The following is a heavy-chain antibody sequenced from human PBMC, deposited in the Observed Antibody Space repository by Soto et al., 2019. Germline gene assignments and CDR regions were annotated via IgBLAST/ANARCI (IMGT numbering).Heavy chain of an antibody. CDR1: GYTFTSYA. D-gene: IGHD3-22*01. CDR2: INAGNGNT. J-gene: IGHJ4*02. V-gene: IGHV1-3*01. CDR3: ARGSYYYDSSGYYHY. Sequence: ASVKVSCKASGYTFTSYAMHWVRQAPGQRLEWMGWINAGNGNTKYSQKFQGRVTITRDTSANTAYMELSSLRSEDTAVYYCARGSYYYDSSGYYHYWGQGTLVTVSS.